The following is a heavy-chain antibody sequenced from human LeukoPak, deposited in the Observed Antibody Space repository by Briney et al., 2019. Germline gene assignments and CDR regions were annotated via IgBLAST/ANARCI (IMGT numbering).Heavy chain of an antibody. Sequence: SETLSLTCTVSGGSVSSGSYYWSWIRQPPGKGLEWIGYVYYSGSTNHNTSLKSRVTISVDRSKNQFSLKLSSVTAADTAIYYCARTSGNYPYYFDYWGQGILVTVSS. CDR2: VYYSGST. CDR1: GGSVSSGSYY. CDR3: ARTSGNYPYYFDY. V-gene: IGHV4-61*01. J-gene: IGHJ4*02. D-gene: IGHD1-26*01.